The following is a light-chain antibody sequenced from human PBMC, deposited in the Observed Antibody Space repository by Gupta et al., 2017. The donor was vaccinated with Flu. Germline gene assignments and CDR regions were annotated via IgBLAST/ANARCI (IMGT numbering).Light chain of an antibody. CDR2: DAS. CDR3: QQRSNWPPWT. Sequence: EIVLTQSPATLSLSPGERATPSCRASQSVSSYLAWYQQKPGQAPRLLIYDASNRATGIPARFSGSGYGTDFTLTISSLEPEDFEVYYCQQRSNWPPWTFGQGTKVEIK. CDR1: QSVSSY. V-gene: IGKV3-11*01. J-gene: IGKJ1*01.